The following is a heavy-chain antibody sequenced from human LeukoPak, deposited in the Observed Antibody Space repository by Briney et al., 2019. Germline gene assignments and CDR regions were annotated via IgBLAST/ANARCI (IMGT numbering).Heavy chain of an antibody. J-gene: IGHJ4*02. CDR1: GYTFTGDY. Sequence: ASVKVSCKASGYTFTGDYIHWVRQAPGQGLEWMGWINPNSGGTSYARRFQGRVTMTRDTSISTAYMELSSLRSDDTAVYYCARPGYTSGLIRGDFGHWGLGTLVTVSS. D-gene: IGHD6-25*01. CDR2: INPNSGGT. CDR3: ARPGYTSGLIRGDFGH. V-gene: IGHV1-2*02.